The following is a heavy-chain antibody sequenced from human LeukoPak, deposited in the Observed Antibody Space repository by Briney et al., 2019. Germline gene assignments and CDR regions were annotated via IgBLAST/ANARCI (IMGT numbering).Heavy chain of an antibody. Sequence: GSSVKVSCRASGGTLSSYAISWVRQAPGQGLEWMGGIIPIFGTANYAQKFQGRVTITADESTSTAYMELSSLRSEDTAVYYCARVSVDFWSGYYAYWGQGTLVTVSS. D-gene: IGHD3-3*01. V-gene: IGHV1-69*01. CDR3: ARVSVDFWSGYYAY. CDR2: IIPIFGTA. J-gene: IGHJ4*02. CDR1: GGTLSSYA.